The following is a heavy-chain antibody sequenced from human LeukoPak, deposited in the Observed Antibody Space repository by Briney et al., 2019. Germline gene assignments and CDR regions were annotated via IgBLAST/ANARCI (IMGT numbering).Heavy chain of an antibody. J-gene: IGHJ6*03. CDR2: ISAYNGNT. D-gene: IGHD2-2*02. CDR1: GYTFTSYG. CDR3: ATSDPAAILRTDPLYYYYYVDV. V-gene: IGHV1-18*01. Sequence: ASVKVSCKASGYTFTSYGISWVRQAPGQGLEWLGWISAYNGNTNYAQKLQGRVTMTTDTSTSTAYLELRSLRSDDAAVYYCATSDPAAILRTDPLYYYYYVDVWGKGTTVTVSS.